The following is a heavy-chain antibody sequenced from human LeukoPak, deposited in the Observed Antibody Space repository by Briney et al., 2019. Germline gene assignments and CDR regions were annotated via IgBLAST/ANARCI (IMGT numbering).Heavy chain of an antibody. Sequence: ASVKVSCKASAGTFSSYAISWVRQAPGQGLEWMGGIIPIFGTANYAQKLQGRVTITADESTSTAYMELSSLRSEDTAVYYCARERPDFWSGRGWYMDVWGKGTTVTVSS. CDR2: IIPIFGTA. J-gene: IGHJ6*03. CDR3: ARERPDFWSGRGWYMDV. CDR1: AGTFSSYA. D-gene: IGHD3-3*01. V-gene: IGHV1-69*01.